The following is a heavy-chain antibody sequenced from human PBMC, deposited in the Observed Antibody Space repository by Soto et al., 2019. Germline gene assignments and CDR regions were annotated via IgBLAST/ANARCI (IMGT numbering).Heavy chain of an antibody. Sequence: SETLSLTCTVSGGSISSYYWSWIRQPPGKGLEWIGYIYYSESTNYNPSLKSRVTISVDTSKNQFSLKLSSVTAADTAVYYCARDRDGYDLRYYGMDVWGQGTTVTVSS. D-gene: IGHD3-3*01. CDR1: GGSISSYY. V-gene: IGHV4-59*01. J-gene: IGHJ6*02. CDR3: ARDRDGYDLRYYGMDV. CDR2: IYYSEST.